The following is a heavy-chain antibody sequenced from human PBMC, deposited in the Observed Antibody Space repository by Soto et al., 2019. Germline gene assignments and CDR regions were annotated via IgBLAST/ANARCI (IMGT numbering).Heavy chain of an antibody. V-gene: IGHV3-15*01. CDR1: GFTFHNAW. CDR2: VTSRTEGATS. J-gene: IGHJ4*02. CDR3: STLGLRGVIHF. Sequence: EVLLVGSGGGLVKPGGSLRLSCAGSGFTFHNAWMNWVRQAPGKGLEWVGRVTSRTEGATSHYAAPVKDRFILSRDDSTDTLHLQMTSLRTEDTAVYYCSTLGLRGVIHFWGQGTLVTVSS. D-gene: IGHD3-10*01.